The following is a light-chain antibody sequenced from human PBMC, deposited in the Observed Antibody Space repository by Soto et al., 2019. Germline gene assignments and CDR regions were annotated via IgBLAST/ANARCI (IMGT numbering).Light chain of an antibody. CDR2: GAS. Sequence: EIVMTQSPATLSVSPGERATLSCRASQSVSSNLAWYQQKPGQAPRLLIYGASTRATGIPARFSGSGSGTEFTLTISRLEPEDFAVYYCQQRSNPITFGQGTRLEIK. CDR1: QSVSSN. CDR3: QQRSNPIT. J-gene: IGKJ5*01. V-gene: IGKV3-15*01.